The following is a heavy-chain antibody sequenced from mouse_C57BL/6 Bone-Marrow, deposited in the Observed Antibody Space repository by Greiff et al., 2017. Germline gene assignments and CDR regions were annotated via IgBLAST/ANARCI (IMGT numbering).Heavy chain of an antibody. J-gene: IGHJ3*01. Sequence: VQLQQPGAELVMPGASVKLSCKASGYTFTSYWMHWVKQRPGQGLEWIGEFDPSDSYTNYNQKFKGESTLTVDKSSSTAYMQLSSLPSEDSAVYYCARFGYDWGQGTLVTVSA. CDR3: ARFGYD. D-gene: IGHD2-2*01. CDR1: GYTFTSYW. CDR2: FDPSDSYT. V-gene: IGHV1-69*01.